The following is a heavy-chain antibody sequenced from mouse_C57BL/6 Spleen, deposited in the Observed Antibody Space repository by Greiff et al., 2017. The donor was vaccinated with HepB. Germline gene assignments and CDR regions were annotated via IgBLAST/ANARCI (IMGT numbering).Heavy chain of an antibody. CDR1: GYAFTNYL. CDR3: ERTTTVVATGGAMDY. V-gene: IGHV1-54*01. D-gene: IGHD1-1*01. Sequence: VQLKESGAELVRPGTSVKVSCKASGYAFTNYLIEWVKQRPGQGLEWIGVINPGSGGTNYNEKFKGKATLTADKSSSTAYMQLSSLTSEDSAVYFCERTTTVVATGGAMDYWGQGTSVTVSS. J-gene: IGHJ4*01. CDR2: INPGSGGT.